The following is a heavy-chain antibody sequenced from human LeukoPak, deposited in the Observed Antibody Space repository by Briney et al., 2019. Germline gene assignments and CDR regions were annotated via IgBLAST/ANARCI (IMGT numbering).Heavy chain of an antibody. Sequence: GGSLRLSCAASGFTFSSYWMHWVRQAPGKGLVWVSRINSDGSSTSYADSVKGRFTISRDNAKNTLYLQMNSLRAEDTAVYYCARRVHYLETGIDPWGQGTLVTVSS. V-gene: IGHV3-74*01. D-gene: IGHD1-1*01. CDR1: GFTFSSYW. CDR2: INSDGSST. J-gene: IGHJ5*02. CDR3: ARRVHYLETGIDP.